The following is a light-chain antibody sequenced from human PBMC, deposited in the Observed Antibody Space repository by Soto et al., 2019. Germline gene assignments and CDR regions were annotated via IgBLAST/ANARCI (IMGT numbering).Light chain of an antibody. CDR2: DAS. Sequence: EIVLTQSPATLSLSPGERATLSCRASQSVSSYLAWYQQKPGQAPRLLIYDASNRATSIPARFSGSGSGTDFTLTISSLAPEDFAVYYCQQRSNWRLNFGGVTKVEIK. CDR3: QQRSNWRLN. V-gene: IGKV3-11*01. J-gene: IGKJ4*01. CDR1: QSVSSY.